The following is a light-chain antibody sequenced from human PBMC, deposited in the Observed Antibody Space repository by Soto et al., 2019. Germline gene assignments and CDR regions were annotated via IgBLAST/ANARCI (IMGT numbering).Light chain of an antibody. CDR3: QQRSSWPPT. J-gene: IGKJ4*01. Sequence: LLTQSPATLSLSPGERVTLSCRASQSISIYLAWYQQKPDQASRLLIYDASNRATGIPARFSGSGSGTDFTLTISSLEPEDFALYFCQQRSSWPPTFGGGNKVEIK. CDR2: DAS. CDR1: QSISIY. V-gene: IGKV3-11*01.